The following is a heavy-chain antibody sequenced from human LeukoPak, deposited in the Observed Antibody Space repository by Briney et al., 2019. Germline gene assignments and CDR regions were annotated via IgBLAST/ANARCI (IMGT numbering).Heavy chain of an antibody. Sequence: ASVKVSCKASGYTFTTYNIHWVRQAPGQGLEWMGWINPNSGGTNYAQSFQGRVTMTRDTSISTAYMELSRLRSDDTAVYYCARESMTVAATDYWGQGTLVTVSS. J-gene: IGHJ4*02. V-gene: IGHV1-2*02. CDR1: GYTFTTYN. D-gene: IGHD6-19*01. CDR3: ARESMTVAATDY. CDR2: INPNSGGT.